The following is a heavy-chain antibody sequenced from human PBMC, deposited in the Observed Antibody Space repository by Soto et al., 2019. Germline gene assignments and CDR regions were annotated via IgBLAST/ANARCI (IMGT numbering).Heavy chain of an antibody. Sequence: EVQLLESGGGLVQPGGSLRLSCAASGFTFSSYAITWVRQAPGKGLEWVSLISGSGDSTYYADSVKGRFTISRDNSKNTVYLQMNSLRAEDTALYYCAKSRYDFWSGYYMDYWGPGTLVTVSS. CDR2: ISGSGDST. CDR3: AKSRYDFWSGYYMDY. CDR1: GFTFSSYA. D-gene: IGHD3-3*01. V-gene: IGHV3-23*01. J-gene: IGHJ4*02.